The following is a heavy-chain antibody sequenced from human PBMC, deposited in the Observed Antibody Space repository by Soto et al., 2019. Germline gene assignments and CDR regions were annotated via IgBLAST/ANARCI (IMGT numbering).Heavy chain of an antibody. V-gene: IGHV4-39*02. Sequence: SDTLSLTCIVSGESISGTIYYWGWIRQPPGKGLEWIGSIYYSGSTYYNPSLKSRVTISVDTSKNHFSLKLTSVTAADTAVYYYARPGGSGWFYFDSWGRGSQVTVSS. D-gene: IGHD6-13*01. CDR3: ARPGGSGWFYFDS. J-gene: IGHJ4*02. CDR1: GESISGTIYY. CDR2: IYYSGST.